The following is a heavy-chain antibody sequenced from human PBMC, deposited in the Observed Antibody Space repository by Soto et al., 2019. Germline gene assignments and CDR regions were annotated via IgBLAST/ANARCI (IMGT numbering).Heavy chain of an antibody. V-gene: IGHV4-59*01. CDR2: IYYSGST. Sequence: SETLSLTCTVFGGSISPYYWSWIRQPPGKGLEWIGYIYYSGSTNYNPSLKSRVTISVDTSKNQFSLKLSSVTAADTAVYYCARAFWRDYFDYWGQGTLVTVSS. D-gene: IGHD3-3*01. CDR3: ARAFWRDYFDY. J-gene: IGHJ4*02. CDR1: GGSISPYY.